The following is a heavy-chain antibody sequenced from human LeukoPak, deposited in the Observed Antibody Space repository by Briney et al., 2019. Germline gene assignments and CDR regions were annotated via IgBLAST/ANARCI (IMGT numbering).Heavy chain of an antibody. V-gene: IGHV3-23*01. CDR1: GFTFSSYS. D-gene: IGHD1-26*01. Sequence: GGSLRLSCAASGFTFSSYSMNWVRQAPGKGLEWVSAISGSGGSTYYADSVKGRFTISRDNSKNTLYLQMNSLRAEDTAVYYCARARWELPMVNYFDYWGQGTLVTVSS. CDR3: ARARWELPMVNYFDY. J-gene: IGHJ4*02. CDR2: ISGSGGST.